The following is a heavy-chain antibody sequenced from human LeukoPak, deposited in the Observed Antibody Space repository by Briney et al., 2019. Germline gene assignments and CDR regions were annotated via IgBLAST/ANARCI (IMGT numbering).Heavy chain of an antibody. CDR3: ARARDIVVVVAATRSGNWFDP. J-gene: IGHJ5*02. V-gene: IGHV3-33*01. D-gene: IGHD2-15*01. CDR2: IWYDGSNK. Sequence: GGSLRLSCAASGFTFSSYGMHWVRQAPGKGLEWVAVIWYDGSNKYYADSVKGRFTISRDNSKNTPYLQMNSLRAEDTAVYYCARARDIVVVVAATRSGNWFDPWGQGTLVTVSS. CDR1: GFTFSSYG.